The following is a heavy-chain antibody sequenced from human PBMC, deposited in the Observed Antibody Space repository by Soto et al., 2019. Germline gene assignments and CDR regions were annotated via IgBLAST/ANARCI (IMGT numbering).Heavy chain of an antibody. CDR1: GGSINTDSW. Sequence: QAQLQESGPGLVSPLGTLSLTCAVSGGSINTDSWWTWVRQPPGKGLEWIGEIHRSRGTNYNSSLKSRVTISIDRSTNHFSLRLYSVTAADTAVYYCASREEARPFWGQGTLVTVSS. J-gene: IGHJ4*02. D-gene: IGHD6-6*01. CDR3: ASREEARPF. V-gene: IGHV4-4*02. CDR2: IHRSRGT.